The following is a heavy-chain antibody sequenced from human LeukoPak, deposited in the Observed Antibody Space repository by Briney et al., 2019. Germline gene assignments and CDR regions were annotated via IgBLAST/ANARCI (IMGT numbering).Heavy chain of an antibody. Sequence: GGSLRLSCAASGFTFSSYWMSWVRQAPGKGLEWVANIKQDGSEKYYVDSVRGRFTISRDNAKNSLYLQMNSLRAEDTAVYYCARDHKGSYYDFWSGYYSYSYVYYYGMDVWGQGTTVTVSS. CDR3: ARDHKGSYYDFWSGYYSYSYVYYYGMDV. CDR1: GFTFSSYW. V-gene: IGHV3-7*01. J-gene: IGHJ6*02. CDR2: IKQDGSEK. D-gene: IGHD3-3*01.